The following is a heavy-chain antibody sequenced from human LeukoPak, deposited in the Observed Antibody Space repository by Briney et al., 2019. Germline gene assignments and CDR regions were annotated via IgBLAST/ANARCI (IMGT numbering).Heavy chain of an antibody. D-gene: IGHD3-3*01. Sequence: GGSLRLSCAASGFTFSSYWMSWVRQAPGKGLEWVANIKQDGSEKYYVDSVKGRFTISRDNAKNSLYLQMNSLRAEDTAVYYCARVKYDFWSGYFAYWGQGTLVTVSS. CDR3: ARVKYDFWSGYFAY. CDR2: IKQDGSEK. J-gene: IGHJ4*02. V-gene: IGHV3-7*01. CDR1: GFTFSSYW.